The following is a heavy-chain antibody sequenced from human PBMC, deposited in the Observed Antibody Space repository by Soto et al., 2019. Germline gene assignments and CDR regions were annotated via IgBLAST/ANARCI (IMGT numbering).Heavy chain of an antibody. V-gene: IGHV1-69*12. CDR2: IIPIFGTA. J-gene: IGHJ4*02. CDR3: ARGVYSYGRYYFDY. CDR1: GGTFSSYA. D-gene: IGHD5-18*01. Sequence: QVQLVQSGAEVKKPGSSVKVSCKASGGTFSSYAISWVRQAPGQGLEWMGGIIPIFGTANYAQKFQARVTVTADEATSTAYVELSCRRSEDTAVYYCARGVYSYGRYYFDYWGQGPLVTVSS.